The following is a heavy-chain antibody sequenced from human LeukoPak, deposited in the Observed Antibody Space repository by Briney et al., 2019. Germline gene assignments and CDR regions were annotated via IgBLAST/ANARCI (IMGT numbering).Heavy chain of an antibody. V-gene: IGHV4-38-2*02. D-gene: IGHD3-10*01. CDR2: IYHHGNT. CDR1: GFSISTGYS. CDR3: AREVESWFGDLLSHFDS. J-gene: IGHJ4*02. Sequence: SETLSLTCSVSGFSISTGYSWGWIRQPPGKGLEWIATIYHHGNTYFNPSLMSRAFISLDTSKNQFSLRLTSVTAADTAMYYCAREVESWFGDLLSHFDSWGQGTQVTVSS.